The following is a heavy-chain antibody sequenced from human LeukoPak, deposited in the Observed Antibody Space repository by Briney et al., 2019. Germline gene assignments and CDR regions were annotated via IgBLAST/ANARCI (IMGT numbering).Heavy chain of an antibody. CDR3: ARGLDWNYLDYNWFDP. J-gene: IGHJ5*02. CDR1: GYTFTSYG. V-gene: IGHV1-18*01. D-gene: IGHD1-7*01. Sequence: GASVKVSCKASGYTFTSYGISWVRQAPGQGLEWMGWISAYNGNTNYAQKLQGRVTMTTDTSTSTAYMELRSLRSEDTAVYYCARGLDWNYLDYNWFDPWGQGTLVTVSS. CDR2: ISAYNGNT.